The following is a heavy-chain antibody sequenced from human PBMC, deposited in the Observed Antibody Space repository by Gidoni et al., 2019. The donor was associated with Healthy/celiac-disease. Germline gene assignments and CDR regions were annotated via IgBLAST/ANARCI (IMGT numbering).Heavy chain of an antibody. CDR3: AKDRDYGSPYFDY. CDR1: GVSVSSYA. Sequence: EVQLLESGGGLVQPGGSMRLGWAAAGVSVSSYAMSWVRQAPGKGLEWVSSISVIGGSTYYADSVKGRFTISRDNSKNTLYLQMNSLRAEDTSVYYCAKDRDYGSPYFDYWGQGTLVTVSS. D-gene: IGHD4-17*01. CDR2: ISVIGGST. J-gene: IGHJ4*02. V-gene: IGHV3-23*01.